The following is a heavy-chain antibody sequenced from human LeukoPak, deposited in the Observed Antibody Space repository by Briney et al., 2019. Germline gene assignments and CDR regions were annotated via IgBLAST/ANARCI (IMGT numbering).Heavy chain of an antibody. CDR2: ISYDGSNK. CDR3: ANAPRVGRTTMVRGVIAPMDV. D-gene: IGHD3-10*01. V-gene: IGHV3-30*18. Sequence: GGSLRLSCAASGFTFSSYCMHWVRQAPGKGLEWVAFISYDGSNKYYADSVKGRFTISRDNSKNTLYLQMNSLRAEDTAVYYCANAPRVGRTTMVRGVIAPMDVWGQGTTVTVSS. J-gene: IGHJ6*02. CDR1: GFTFSSYC.